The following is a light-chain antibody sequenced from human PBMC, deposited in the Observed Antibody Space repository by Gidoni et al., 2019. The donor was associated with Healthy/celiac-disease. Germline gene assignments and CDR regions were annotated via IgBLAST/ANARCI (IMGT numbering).Light chain of an antibody. J-gene: IGKJ4*01. V-gene: IGKV1-39*01. CDR3: QQSYSTPLT. CDR2: AAS. Sequence: DLQMTQSPSSLSASVGERVTITCRASHSISSYLNWYQQKPGKAPKLLIYAASSLQSGFTSRFSGSGSGTDFTLIISSLQPEDFATYYCQQSYSTPLTFGGGTKVEIK. CDR1: HSISSY.